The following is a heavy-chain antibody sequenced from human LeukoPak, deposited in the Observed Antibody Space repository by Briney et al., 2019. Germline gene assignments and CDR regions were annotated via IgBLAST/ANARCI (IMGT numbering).Heavy chain of an antibody. J-gene: IGHJ4*02. CDR2: IYHSGST. Sequence: PSETLSLTCTVSGYSIGSGYYWGWIRQPPGKGLEWTGNIYHSGSTYYNPSLKSRVTISLDTSKNQFSLKLSSVTAADTAVYYCARVQNYAFDYWGQGTLVTVSS. D-gene: IGHD1-7*01. V-gene: IGHV4-38-2*02. CDR1: GYSIGSGYY. CDR3: ARVQNYAFDY.